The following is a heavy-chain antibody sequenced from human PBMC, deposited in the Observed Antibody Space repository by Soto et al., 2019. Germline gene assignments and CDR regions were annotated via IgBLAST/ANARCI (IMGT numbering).Heavy chain of an antibody. CDR3: AKDKGIVGAAPQY. CDR1: GFTFSSYG. D-gene: IGHD1-26*01. CDR2: ISYDGSNK. Sequence: QVQLVESGGGVVQPGRSLRLSCAASGFTFSSYGMHWVRQAPGKGLEWVAVISYDGSNKYYADSVKGRFTISRDNSKNTLYLQMNSLRAEDTAVCYWAKDKGIVGAAPQYWGQGTLVTVSS. V-gene: IGHV3-30*18. J-gene: IGHJ4*02.